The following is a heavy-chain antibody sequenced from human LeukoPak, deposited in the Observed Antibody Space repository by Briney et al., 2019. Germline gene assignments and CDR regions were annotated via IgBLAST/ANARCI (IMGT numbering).Heavy chain of an antibody. CDR1: GCSISSYY. J-gene: IGHJ6*03. Sequence: PSETLSLTCTASGCSISSYYWSWIRQPPGKGLEWLGEINHSGSSSYTPSLKSRVTMSVDTSKTRFALKLTSVTAADPAVYYCARCSPERHYFYYYYHMDVWGTATTVTVSS. CDR2: INHSGSS. CDR3: ARCSPERHYFYYYYHMDV. D-gene: IGHD3-10*02. V-gene: IGHV4-34*01.